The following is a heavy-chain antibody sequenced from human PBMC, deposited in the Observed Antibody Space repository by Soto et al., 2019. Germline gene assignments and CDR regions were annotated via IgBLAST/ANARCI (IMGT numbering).Heavy chain of an antibody. CDR2: IYHSGST. CDR3: AREDLSV. CDR1: GYSVCSGDY. Sequence: SETLSLTCAVSGYSVCSGDYWGWFLQPPGKGLEWIGSIYHSGSTYYNPSLKSRVTISVDTSKNQFSLKLSSVTAADTAVYYCAREDLSVWGQGTTVTVSS. J-gene: IGHJ6*02. V-gene: IGHV4-38-2*02.